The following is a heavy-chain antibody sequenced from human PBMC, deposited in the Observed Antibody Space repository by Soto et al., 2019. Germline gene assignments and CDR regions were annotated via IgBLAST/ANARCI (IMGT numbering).Heavy chain of an antibody. CDR3: ARDLSWGSNWYYYMDV. D-gene: IGHD7-27*01. V-gene: IGHV3-48*01. CDR1: GFTFSSYW. J-gene: IGHJ6*03. CDR2: INSSSSVI. Sequence: GGSLRLSCAASGFTFSSYWMHWVRQAPGKGLVWVSYINSSSSVIDYADSVKGRFTVSRDNARNSLYLQMNSLRAEDTAVYYCARDLSWGSNWYYYMDVWGKGTTVTVSS.